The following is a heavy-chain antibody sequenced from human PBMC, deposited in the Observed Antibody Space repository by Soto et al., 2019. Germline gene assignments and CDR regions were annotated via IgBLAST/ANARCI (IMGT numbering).Heavy chain of an antibody. Sequence: GESLKISCKGSGYSFTSYWIGWVRQMPGKGLEWMGIIYPGDSDTRYSPSFQGQVTISADKSISTAYLQWSSLKASDTATYYCARRPANYGNWFDPWGQGTLVTVSS. V-gene: IGHV5-51*01. CDR1: GYSFTSYW. CDR3: ARRPANYGNWFDP. D-gene: IGHD4-17*01. J-gene: IGHJ5*02. CDR2: IYPGDSDT.